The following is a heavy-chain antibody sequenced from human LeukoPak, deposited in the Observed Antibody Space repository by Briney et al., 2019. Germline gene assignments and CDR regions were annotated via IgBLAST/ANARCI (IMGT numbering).Heavy chain of an antibody. J-gene: IGHJ5*02. V-gene: IGHV3-30*02. CDR2: IRYDGNKK. D-gene: IGHD1-20*01. CDR1: GFTFNSYG. Sequence: GGSLRLSCAASGFTFNSYGMHWVRQAPGKGLEWVAFIRYDGNKKYYADSVTGRFTISRDNSKNTLFLQMNSLRAEDMAVCYCAKDYGITGTGGAWLDPWGQGTLVTVSS. CDR3: AKDYGITGTGGAWLDP.